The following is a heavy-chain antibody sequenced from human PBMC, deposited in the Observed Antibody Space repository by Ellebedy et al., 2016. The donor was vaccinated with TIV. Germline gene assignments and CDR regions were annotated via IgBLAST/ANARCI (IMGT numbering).Heavy chain of an antibody. CDR2: LNMNTRNP. J-gene: IGHJ6*03. CDR1: GYTFTDYP. V-gene: IGHV7-4-1*02. CDR3: ARDSRYNWNDWDYYHMDV. D-gene: IGHD1-1*01. Sequence: ASVKVSCKASGYTFTDYPINWVRQAPGQGLEWLGWLNMNTRNPTYAQGFTGRFVFSLDTSVSTAYLQISSLKAEDTAVYYCARDSRYNWNDWDYYHMDVWGKGTTVTVSS.